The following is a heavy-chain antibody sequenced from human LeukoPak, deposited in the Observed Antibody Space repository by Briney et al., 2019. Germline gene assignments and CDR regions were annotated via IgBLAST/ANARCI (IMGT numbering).Heavy chain of an antibody. CDR3: ARDSTHPYSSGHNWFDP. Sequence: ASVKVSCKVSGYTLTELSMHWVRQAPGKGLEWMGGFDPEDGETIYAQKFQGRVTMTEDTSTDTAYMELSSLRSEDTAVYYCARDSTHPYSSGHNWFDPWGQGTLVTVSS. V-gene: IGHV1-24*01. CDR1: GYTLTELS. D-gene: IGHD6-19*01. CDR2: FDPEDGET. J-gene: IGHJ5*02.